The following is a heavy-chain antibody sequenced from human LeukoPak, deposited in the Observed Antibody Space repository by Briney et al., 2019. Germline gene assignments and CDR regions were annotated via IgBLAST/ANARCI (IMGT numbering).Heavy chain of an antibody. CDR1: GYTFTGYY. J-gene: IGHJ4*02. Sequence: ASVKVSCKASGYTFTGYYIHWVRQAPGQGLEWMGWTNPNSGATNYAQKFQGRVTMTRDTSISTDYSELSSLRSDDTVVYYCARGYWVGYCSNTRCAYFEYWGQGTLVSVSS. CDR2: TNPNSGAT. V-gene: IGHV1-2*02. D-gene: IGHD2-2*01. CDR3: ARGYWVGYCSNTRCAYFEY.